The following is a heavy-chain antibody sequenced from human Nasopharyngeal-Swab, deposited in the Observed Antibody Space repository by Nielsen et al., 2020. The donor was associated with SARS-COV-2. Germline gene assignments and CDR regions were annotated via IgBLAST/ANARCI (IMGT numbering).Heavy chain of an antibody. J-gene: IGHJ4*02. D-gene: IGHD4-17*01. CDR1: GYTFTSYA. Sequence: ASVKVSCKASGYTFTSYAMHWVRQAPGQRLEWMGWINAGNGNTKYSQKFQGRVTITRDTSASTAYMELSSLRSEDTGVYYCARDINWWLPDYGDYSYFDYWGQGTLVTVSS. CDR3: ARDINWWLPDYGDYSYFDY. CDR2: INAGNGNT. V-gene: IGHV1-3*01.